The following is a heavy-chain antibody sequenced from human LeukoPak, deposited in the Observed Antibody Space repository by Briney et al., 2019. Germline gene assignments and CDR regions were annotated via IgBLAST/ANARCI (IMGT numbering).Heavy chain of an antibody. CDR2: ISGSGDST. D-gene: IGHD3-3*01. V-gene: IGHV3-23*01. Sequence: GGSLRLSXAASGFTFRSYAMSWVGQAPGKGLEWVSGISGSGDSTYYADSVKGRFTVSRDNSKSTLYLQMNSLRAEDTAVYYCAKAYYDLWSGYLDYWGQGTLVTVSS. CDR1: GFTFRSYA. CDR3: AKAYYDLWSGYLDY. J-gene: IGHJ4*02.